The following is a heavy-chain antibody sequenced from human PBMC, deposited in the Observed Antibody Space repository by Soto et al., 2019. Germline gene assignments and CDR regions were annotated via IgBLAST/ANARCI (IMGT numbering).Heavy chain of an antibody. CDR2: IKQDGSEK. Sequence: EVQLVESGGGLVQPGGSLRLSCAASGFTFSSYWMSWVRQAPGKGLEWVANIKQDGSEKYYVDSVKGRFTISRDNAKNSLYXXMNSLRAEDTAVYYXXXXXXXSSGYTLDYWGQGTLVTVSS. D-gene: IGHD3-22*01. J-gene: IGHJ4*02. CDR1: GFTFSSYW. CDR3: XXXXXXSSGYTLDY. V-gene: IGHV3-7*02.